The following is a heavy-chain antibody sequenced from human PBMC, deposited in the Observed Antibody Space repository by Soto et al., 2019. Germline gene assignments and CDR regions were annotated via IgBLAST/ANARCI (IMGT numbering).Heavy chain of an antibody. CDR1: GFTFSNYW. J-gene: IGHJ4*02. CDR3: VSDSHGDY. CDR2: IDHDGPT. V-gene: IGHV3-74*01. Sequence: EVQLVESGGGLVQPGGSLRLPCAGSGFTFSNYWMHWVRQAPGKGLEWVSRIDHDGPTDYADSVRGRFTISRDNAENTLYLQMNSLRPEDTAVYYCVSDSHGDYWGQGTLVTVSS.